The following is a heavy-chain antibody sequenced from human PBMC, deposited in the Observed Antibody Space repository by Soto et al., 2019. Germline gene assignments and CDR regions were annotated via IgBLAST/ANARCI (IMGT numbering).Heavy chain of an antibody. CDR3: AKVVVAATQPQYYYFGMDV. CDR1: GFNFDDYA. Sequence: EVQLVESGGGLVQPGRSLRLSCAASGFNFDDYAMHWVRQTPGKGLEWVSGISWNSGKLVYADSVKGRFTISRDNAKNSLYLQMNSLRVEDTALYYCAKVVVAATQPQYYYFGMDVWGQGTTVTVSS. CDR2: ISWNSGKL. J-gene: IGHJ6*02. V-gene: IGHV3-9*01. D-gene: IGHD2-15*01.